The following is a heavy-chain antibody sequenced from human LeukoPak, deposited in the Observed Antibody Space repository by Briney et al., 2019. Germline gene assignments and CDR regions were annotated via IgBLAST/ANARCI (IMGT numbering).Heavy chain of an antibody. CDR1: GFTFSGSA. Sequence: PGGSLRLSCAASGFTFSGSAMHWVRQASGKGLEWVGRIRSKANSYATAYAASVKGRFTISRDDSKNTAYLQMNSLKTEDTAVYYCTRPLQDYYDSSGYYYAFDIWGQGTMVTVSS. CDR3: TRPLQDYYDSSGYYYAFDI. V-gene: IGHV3-73*01. D-gene: IGHD3-22*01. CDR2: IRSKANSYAT. J-gene: IGHJ3*02.